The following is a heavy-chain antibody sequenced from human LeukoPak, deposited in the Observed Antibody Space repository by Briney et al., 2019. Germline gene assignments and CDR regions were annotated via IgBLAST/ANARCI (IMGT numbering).Heavy chain of an antibody. CDR1: GFSLTTSGGG. D-gene: IGHD3-10*01. J-gene: IGHJ1*01. CDR2: VYWDDDK. Sequence: SGPTLVNPTQTLTLTCTFSGFSLTTSGGGVGWIRQPPGKPLEWLALVYWDDDKRYSPSLKSRLTITKDTSKNQVVLTMTNMDPVDTATYYCAHIFGELLFHNWGQGTLVTVSS. CDR3: AHIFGELLFHN. V-gene: IGHV2-5*02.